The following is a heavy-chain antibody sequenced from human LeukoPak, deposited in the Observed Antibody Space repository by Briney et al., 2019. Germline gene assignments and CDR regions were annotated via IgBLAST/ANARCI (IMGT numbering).Heavy chain of an antibody. CDR2: IYSGGST. Sequence: PGGSLRLSCAASGFTVSSNDMSWVRQAPGKGLEWVSVIYSGGSTYYADSVKGRFTISRDNSKNTVNLQMNSLRPEDTAVYYCARDTPSSGFDYWGQGTQVTVSS. CDR3: ARDTPSSGFDY. D-gene: IGHD3-10*01. J-gene: IGHJ4*02. CDR1: GFTVSSND. V-gene: IGHV3-53*01.